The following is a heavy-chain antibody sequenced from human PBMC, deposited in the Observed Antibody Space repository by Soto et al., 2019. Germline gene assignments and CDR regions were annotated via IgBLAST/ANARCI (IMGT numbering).Heavy chain of an antibody. CDR3: ARVSTRGYSGYDYGLDY. V-gene: IGHV4-34*01. Sequence: PSETLFLTCAVYGGSFSGYYWSWIRQPPGKGLEWIGEINHSGSTNYNPSLKSRVTISVDTSKNQFSLKLSSVTAADTAVYYCARVSTRGYSGYDYGLDYWGQGTLVTVSS. D-gene: IGHD5-12*01. CDR1: GGSFSGYY. CDR2: INHSGST. J-gene: IGHJ4*02.